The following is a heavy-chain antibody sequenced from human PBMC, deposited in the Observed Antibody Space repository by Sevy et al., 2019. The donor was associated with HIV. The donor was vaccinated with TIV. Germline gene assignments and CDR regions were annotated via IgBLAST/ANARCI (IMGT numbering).Heavy chain of an antibody. V-gene: IGHV3-9*01. J-gene: IGHJ4*02. Sequence: GGCLRLSCAASGFAFGDYTMHWVRQAPGKGLEWVSGISWNGGAIAYADSVKGRFAISRDDAKNSLYLQISGLRIEDTALYFCARGTTWAGIEDYWGQGTLVTVSS. CDR2: ISWNGGAI. CDR3: ARGTTWAGIEDY. CDR1: GFAFGDYT. D-gene: IGHD3-3*02.